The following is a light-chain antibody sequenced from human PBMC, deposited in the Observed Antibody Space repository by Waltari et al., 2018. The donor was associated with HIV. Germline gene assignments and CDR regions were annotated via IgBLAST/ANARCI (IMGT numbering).Light chain of an antibody. CDR3: QQSYSTPDT. CDR1: QSISSY. V-gene: IGKV1-39*01. CDR2: AAS. Sequence: DIQMTQFPSSLSASVGDRVTITCRASQSISSYLNWYQQKPAKAPKCLIYAASSLQSGVPARFSGSGSGTDFTLTISSLQPEDFATYYCQQSYSTPDTFGQGTKLEIK. J-gene: IGKJ2*01.